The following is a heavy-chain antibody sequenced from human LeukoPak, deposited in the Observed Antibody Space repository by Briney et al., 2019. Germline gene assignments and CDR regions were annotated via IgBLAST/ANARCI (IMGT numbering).Heavy chain of an antibody. J-gene: IGHJ4*02. D-gene: IGHD3-10*01. CDR1: GFTLRNYG. CDR2: ISSDGRNT. Sequence: GGSLRLSCSVSGFTLRNYGMSWVRQAPRKGLEWVSAISSDGRNTHYADSVKGRFTISRDNSKDTVYLQMNSLRAEDTAVYHCAKQLWDGDYWGQGTLVTVSS. CDR3: AKQLWDGDY. V-gene: IGHV3-23*01.